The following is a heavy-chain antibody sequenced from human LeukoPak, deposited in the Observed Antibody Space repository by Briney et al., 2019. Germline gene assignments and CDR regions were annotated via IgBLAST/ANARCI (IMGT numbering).Heavy chain of an antibody. V-gene: IGHV4-38-2*02. CDR1: GYSISSGYY. D-gene: IGHD4-23*01. J-gene: IGHJ4*02. CDR2: IYHSGST. Sequence: SETLSLTCTVSGYSISSGYYWGWIRQPPGKGLEWIGSIYHSGSTYYNPSLKSRVTISVDTSKNQFSLKLSSVTAADTAVYYCAIQKQGGNMARIDYWGQGTLVTVSS. CDR3: AIQKQGGNMARIDY.